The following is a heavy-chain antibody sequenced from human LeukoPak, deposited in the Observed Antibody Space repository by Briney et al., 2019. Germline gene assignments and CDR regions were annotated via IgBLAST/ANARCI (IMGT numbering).Heavy chain of an antibody. CDR3: ARDGSLGATPYDAFDI. Sequence: ASAKVSCKASGGTFSSYAISWVRQAPGQGLEWMGGIIPIFGTANYAQKFQGRVTITADESTSTAYMELSSLRSEDTAVYYCARDGSLGATPYDAFDIWGQGTMVTVSS. CDR1: GGTFSSYA. V-gene: IGHV1-69*13. CDR2: IIPIFGTA. D-gene: IGHD1-26*01. J-gene: IGHJ3*02.